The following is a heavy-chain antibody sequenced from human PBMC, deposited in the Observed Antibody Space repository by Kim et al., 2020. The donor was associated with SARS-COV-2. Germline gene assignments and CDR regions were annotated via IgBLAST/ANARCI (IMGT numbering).Heavy chain of an antibody. D-gene: IGHD6-13*01. CDR1: GGSISSGGYY. CDR3: ARLAEIAAHSIAAAGTQGVDAFDI. V-gene: IGHV4-31*03. J-gene: IGHJ3*02. Sequence: SETLSLTCTVSGGSISSGGYYWSWIRQHPGKGLEWIGYIYYSGSTYYNPSLKSRVTISVDTSKNQFSLKLSSVTAADTAVYYCARLAEIAAHSIAAAGTQGVDAFDIWGQGTMVTVSS. CDR2: IYYSGST.